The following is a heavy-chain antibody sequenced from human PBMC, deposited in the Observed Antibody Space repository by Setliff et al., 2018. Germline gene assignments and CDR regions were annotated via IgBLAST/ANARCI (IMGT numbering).Heavy chain of an antibody. J-gene: IGHJ4*02. CDR3: ARGVSGVSWTPRY. CDR2: IYTSGGT. D-gene: IGHD6-25*01. V-gene: IGHV4-4*08. CDR1: GDSMNDNH. Sequence: PSETLSLTCNVSGDSMNDNHWTWMRQPPGKGLEWIGYIYTSGGTNYNPSLKSRVTISVDMTENQFSLILRSVVAADTAVYYCARGVSGVSWTPRYWGRGTLVTVSS.